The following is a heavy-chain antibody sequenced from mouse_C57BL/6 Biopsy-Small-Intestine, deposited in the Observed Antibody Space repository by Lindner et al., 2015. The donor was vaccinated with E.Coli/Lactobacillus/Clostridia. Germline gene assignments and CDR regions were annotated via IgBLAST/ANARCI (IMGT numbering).Heavy chain of an antibody. CDR3: ARYGNPYAMDY. J-gene: IGHJ4*01. V-gene: IGHV1-39*01. CDR1: GYSFTGYN. CDR2: INPYYGST. Sequence: VQLQESGAELMKPGASVKISCKASGYSFTGYNMNWVKQSHGKSLEWIGNINPYYGSTSYNQKFKGKATLTVDKSSSTAYMQLNSLTSEDSAVYYCARYGNPYAMDYWGQGTSVTVSS. D-gene: IGHD1-1*01.